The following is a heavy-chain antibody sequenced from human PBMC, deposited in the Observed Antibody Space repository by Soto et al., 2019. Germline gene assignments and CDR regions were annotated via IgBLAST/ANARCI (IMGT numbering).Heavy chain of an antibody. V-gene: IGHV4-34*01. CDR1: GGSFSGYY. J-gene: IGHJ5*02. CDR2: INHSGST. CDR3: ARGRRRLDP. Sequence: GSLSLTCAVYGGSFSGYYWSWIRQPPGKGLEWIGEINHSGSTNYNPSLKSRVTISVDTSKNQFSLKLSSVTAADTAVYYCARGRRRLDPWGQGTLVTVS.